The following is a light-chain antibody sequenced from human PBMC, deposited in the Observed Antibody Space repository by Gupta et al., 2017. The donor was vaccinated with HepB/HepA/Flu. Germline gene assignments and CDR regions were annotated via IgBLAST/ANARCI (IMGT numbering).Light chain of an antibody. Sequence: QSVLTQPPSASGTPGQRVTISCSGSRSNIGSNTVNWYQQFPGTAPKLLIYSNNQRPSGVPDRFSGSKSGTSVSRAIRGLQSEDEAEDDCAAWDDSLNGVLFGGGTKLTVL. J-gene: IGLJ2*01. CDR1: RSNIGSNT. V-gene: IGLV1-44*01. CDR2: SNN. CDR3: AAWDDSLNGVL.